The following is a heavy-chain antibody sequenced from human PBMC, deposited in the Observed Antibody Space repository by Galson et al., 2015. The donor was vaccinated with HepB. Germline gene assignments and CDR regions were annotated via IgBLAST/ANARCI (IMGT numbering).Heavy chain of an antibody. CDR1: GYTFTGYY. Sequence: SVKVSCKASGYTFTGYYMHWVRQAPGQGLEWMGWINPNSGGTNYAQKFQGRVTMTRDTSISTAYMELSRLRSDDTAVYYCARDYYDSSGYYYGGDYWGQGTLVTVSS. J-gene: IGHJ4*02. CDR2: INPNSGGT. CDR3: ARDYYDSSGYYYGGDY. V-gene: IGHV1-2*02. D-gene: IGHD3-22*01.